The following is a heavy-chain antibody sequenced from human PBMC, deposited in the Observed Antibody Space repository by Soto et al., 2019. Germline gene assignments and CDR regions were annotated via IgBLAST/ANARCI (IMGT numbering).Heavy chain of an antibody. CDR3: ARGRIDSGYDWVDE. Sequence: ASVKVSCKAPGYTFTSYGISWVRQAPGQGLEWMGWISAYNGNTNYAQKLQGRVTMTTDTSTSTAYMELRSLRSDDTAVYYCARGRIDSGYDWVDEWGQGTLVTVSS. J-gene: IGHJ4*02. CDR2: ISAYNGNT. D-gene: IGHD5-12*01. V-gene: IGHV1-18*01. CDR1: GYTFTSYG.